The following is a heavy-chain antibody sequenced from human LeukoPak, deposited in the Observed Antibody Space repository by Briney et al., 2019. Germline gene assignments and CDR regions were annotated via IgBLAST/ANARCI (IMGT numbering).Heavy chain of an antibody. CDR1: GFTFSSYS. J-gene: IGHJ4*02. CDR2: ISSSSSYI. D-gene: IGHD2-2*01. Sequence: GGSLRLSCAASGFTFSSYSMNWVRQAPGKGLEWVSSISSSSSYIYYADSVKGRFTISRDNAKNSLYLQMNGLRAEDTAVYYCARVYCSSTSCSGFDYWGQGTLVTVSS. CDR3: ARVYCSSTSCSGFDY. V-gene: IGHV3-21*01.